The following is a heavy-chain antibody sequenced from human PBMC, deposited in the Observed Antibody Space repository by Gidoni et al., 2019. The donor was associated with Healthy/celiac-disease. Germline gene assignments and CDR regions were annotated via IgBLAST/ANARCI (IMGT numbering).Heavy chain of an antibody. CDR1: GYTFPSDG. CDR2: ISAYNGNT. J-gene: IGHJ6*02. Sequence: QVQLVQSGAEVKKPGASVKVSCQASGYTFPSDGISWVRQAPGQGLEWMGWISAYNGNTNYAQKLQGRVIMTTDTSTSTAYMELRSLRSDDTAVYYCARVADDIWGIAAATSPSYYYGMDVWGQGTTVTVSS. D-gene: IGHD6-13*01. V-gene: IGHV1-18*01. CDR3: ARVADDIWGIAAATSPSYYYGMDV.